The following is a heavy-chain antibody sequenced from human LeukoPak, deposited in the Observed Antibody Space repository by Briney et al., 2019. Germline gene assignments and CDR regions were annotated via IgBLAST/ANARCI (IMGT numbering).Heavy chain of an antibody. CDR3: AHRHTYYYDSSGYFGY. J-gene: IGHJ4*02. CDR2: IYWNDDK. D-gene: IGHD3-22*01. Sequence: SGPTLVNPTQTLTLTCTFSGLSLSTSGVGVGWIRQPPGKALEWLALIYWNDDKRYSPSLKSRLTITKDTSKNQVVLTMTNMDPVDTATYYCAHRHTYYYDSSGYFGYWGQGTLVTVSS. CDR1: GLSLSTSGVG. V-gene: IGHV2-5*01.